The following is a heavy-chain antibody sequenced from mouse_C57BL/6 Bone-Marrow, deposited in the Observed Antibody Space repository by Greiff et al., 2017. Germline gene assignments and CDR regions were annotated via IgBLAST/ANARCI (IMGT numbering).Heavy chain of an antibody. V-gene: IGHV3-6*01. CDR2: ISYDGSN. J-gene: IGHJ1*03. D-gene: IGHD2-2*01. CDR1: GYSITSGYY. Sequence: EVKLQESGPGLVKPSQSLSLTCSVTGYSITSGYYWNWIRQFPGNKLEWMGYISYDGSNNYNPSLKNRISITRDTSKNQFFLKLNSVTTEDTATYYCARAGFYGYDGDWYFDVWGTGTTVTVSS. CDR3: ARAGFYGYDGDWYFDV.